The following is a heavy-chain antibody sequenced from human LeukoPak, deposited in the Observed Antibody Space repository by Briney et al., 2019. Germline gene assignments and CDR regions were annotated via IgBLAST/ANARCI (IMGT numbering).Heavy chain of an antibody. J-gene: IGHJ4*02. CDR2: ISSSSYI. Sequence: GGSLRLSCAASGFTFSSYWMSWVRQAPGKGLEWVSSISSSSYIYYADSVKGRFTISRDNAKNSLYLQMDSLRAEDTAVYYCARENGGFDYWGQGTLVTVSS. D-gene: IGHD3-16*01. V-gene: IGHV3-21*01. CDR3: ARENGGFDY. CDR1: GFTFSSYW.